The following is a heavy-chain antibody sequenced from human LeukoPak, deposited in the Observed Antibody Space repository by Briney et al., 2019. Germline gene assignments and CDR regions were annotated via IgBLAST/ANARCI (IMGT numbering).Heavy chain of an antibody. CDR2: IHSDGIST. Sequence: GGSLRLSCAASGFTFGNTWMHWVRQAPGKGLVWVSRIHSDGISTTYADSVKGRFTISRDNAKNTLYLQMNSLRAEDTAVYYCARDRYYVPDYWGQGTLVTVSS. J-gene: IGHJ4*02. CDR3: ARDRYYVPDY. CDR1: GFTFGNTW. D-gene: IGHD3-10*02. V-gene: IGHV3-74*03.